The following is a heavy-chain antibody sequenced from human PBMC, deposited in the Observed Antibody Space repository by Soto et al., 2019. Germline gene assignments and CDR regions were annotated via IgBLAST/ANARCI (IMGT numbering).Heavy chain of an antibody. V-gene: IGHV1-18*01. CDR1: GYKFISHS. J-gene: IGHJ6*01. D-gene: IGHD2-21*01. Sequence: QIQLVQSGGEVKKPGASVKVSWKSSGYKFISHSITWVRQAPGQGLEWMGRISAYNGNTNYAQQLQGRVTMTTNTATGPDYMELSSLLSDDTAVYYCARGAFCVGAPGCLAMDVLGQGTTGTVSS. CDR2: ISAYNGNT. CDR3: ARGAFCVGAPGCLAMDV.